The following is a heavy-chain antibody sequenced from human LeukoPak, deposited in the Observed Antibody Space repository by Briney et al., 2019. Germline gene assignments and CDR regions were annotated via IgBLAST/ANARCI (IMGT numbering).Heavy chain of an antibody. J-gene: IGHJ3*02. V-gene: IGHV3-23*01. Sequence: GGSLRLSCAASGFTFSSYGMSWVRQAPGKGLEWVSAISGSGGSTYYADSVKGRFTISRDNSKNTLYLQMNSLRAEDTAVYYCAKANSSWYYFDAFDIWGQGTMVTVSS. D-gene: IGHD6-13*01. CDR2: ISGSGGST. CDR1: GFTFSSYG. CDR3: AKANSSWYYFDAFDI.